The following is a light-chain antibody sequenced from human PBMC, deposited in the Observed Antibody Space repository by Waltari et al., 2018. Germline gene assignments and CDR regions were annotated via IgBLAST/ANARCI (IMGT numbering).Light chain of an antibody. CDR3: QQYDISPLT. CDR1: QPIRTTY. CDR2: GAS. J-gene: IGKJ4*01. V-gene: IGKV3-20*01. Sequence: EIVLPRSPGTLSLSPGEGATLSCRTSQPIRTTYLAWYQQKPGQAPTLLIDGASSRATGVPDRFTGSGSGTDFSLTISSLEPEDFATYYCQQYDISPLTFGGGTKVEIK.